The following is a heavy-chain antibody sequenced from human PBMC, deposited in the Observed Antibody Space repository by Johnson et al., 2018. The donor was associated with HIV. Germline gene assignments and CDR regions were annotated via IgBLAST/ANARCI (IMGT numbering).Heavy chain of an antibody. Sequence: ELLVESGGGLVKPGGSLRLSCAASGFTFDDYGMSWVRQAPGKGLEWVSGINWNGGSTGYAASVKGRFTISRDNAKNSLYLQMNSLRAEDTALYYCARGRIAARPHAFHIWGQGTMVTVSS. CDR2: INWNGGST. D-gene: IGHD6-6*01. CDR3: ARGRIAARPHAFHI. V-gene: IGHV3-20*04. J-gene: IGHJ3*02. CDR1: GFTFDDYG.